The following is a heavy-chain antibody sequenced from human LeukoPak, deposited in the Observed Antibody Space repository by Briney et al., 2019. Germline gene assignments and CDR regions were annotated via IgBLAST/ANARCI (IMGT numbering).Heavy chain of an antibody. CDR1: GFIFSNYN. J-gene: IGHJ4*02. D-gene: IGHD4-11*01. CDR2: ISNSGSTI. Sequence: GGSLRLSCTASGFIFSNYNMNWIRQVPGKGLEWISYISNSGSTIFYADSMKGRFTISRDNAKNSLYLQIDSLRADDTAVYYCARDPRNSHFDYWGQGTLVTVSS. CDR3: ARDPRNSHFDY. V-gene: IGHV3-48*01.